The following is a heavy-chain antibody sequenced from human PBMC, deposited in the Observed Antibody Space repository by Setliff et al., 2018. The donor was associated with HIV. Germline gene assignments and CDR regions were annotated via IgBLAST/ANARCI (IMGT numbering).Heavy chain of an antibody. J-gene: IGHJ3*02. Sequence: ASVKVSCKASGHTFSNFAIGWLRQAPGQGLEWMGWISSYSDNTFYARSLQGRVTMTTDTASSTSYMELRSLRSDDTAMYYCARIRAGALLNAFDIWAQGTMVTVSS. CDR2: ISSYSDNT. CDR3: ARIRAGALLNAFDI. CDR1: GHTFSNFA. V-gene: IGHV1-18*01. D-gene: IGHD1-26*01.